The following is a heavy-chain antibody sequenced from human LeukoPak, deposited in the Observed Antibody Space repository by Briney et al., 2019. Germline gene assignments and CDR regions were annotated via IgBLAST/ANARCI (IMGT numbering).Heavy chain of an antibody. J-gene: IGHJ4*02. D-gene: IGHD1-26*01. CDR2: LGIAGDT. CDR3: ARQKQSHGNFDC. Sequence: GGSLRLSCAASGFTVSSYAMHWVRQPIGKGLEWVSALGIAGDTFYPGSVKGRFTISRENAKNSLYLQMNSLRAEDTAMYYCARQKQSHGNFDCWGQGTLVTVSS. CDR1: GFTVSSYA. V-gene: IGHV3-13*01.